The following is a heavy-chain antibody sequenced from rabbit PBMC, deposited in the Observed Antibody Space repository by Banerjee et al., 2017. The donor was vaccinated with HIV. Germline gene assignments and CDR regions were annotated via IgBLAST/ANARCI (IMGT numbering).Heavy chain of an antibody. V-gene: IGHV1S45*01. CDR2: IAGGGSAST. CDR1: RFSFSSSYW. J-gene: IGHJ4*01. Sequence: QEQLEESGGDLVKPEGSLTLTCTASRFSFSSSYWICWVRQAPGKGLEWIACIAGGGSASTVYASWAKGRFTGSKTSSTTVTLQMTSVTAADTATYFCARDLDGVIGWNFGWWGPGTLVTVS. CDR3: ARDLDGVIGWNFGW. D-gene: IGHD4-1*01.